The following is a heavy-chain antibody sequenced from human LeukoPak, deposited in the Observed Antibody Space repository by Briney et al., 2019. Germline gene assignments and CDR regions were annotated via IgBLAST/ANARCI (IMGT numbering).Heavy chain of an antibody. J-gene: IGHJ4*02. D-gene: IGHD6-19*01. Sequence: GGSLRLSCAVSGGTFEGYVMHWVRHVPGKGLEWVAGITWNSGDIGYADSVKGRFTISRDNAKNPLYLQMNALRPEETAVYYCATLGDVAVSGTDYWGQGTLVIVSS. V-gene: IGHV3-9*01. CDR2: ITWNSGDI. CDR3: ATLGDVAVSGTDY. CDR1: GGTFEGYV.